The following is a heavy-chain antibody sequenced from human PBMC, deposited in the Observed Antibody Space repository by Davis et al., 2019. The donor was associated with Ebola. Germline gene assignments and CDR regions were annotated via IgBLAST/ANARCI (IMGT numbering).Heavy chain of an antibody. Sequence: ASVKVSCKASGYTFTSYYMYWVRQAPGQGLEWMGIINPSGGSTSYAQKFQGRVTMTTDTSTGTAYMELRSLRYDDTAVYFCARTSIVGTTTTASDIWGQGTMVTVSS. D-gene: IGHD1-26*01. CDR2: INPSGGST. CDR1: GYTFTSYY. V-gene: IGHV1-46*01. CDR3: ARTSIVGTTTTASDI. J-gene: IGHJ3*02.